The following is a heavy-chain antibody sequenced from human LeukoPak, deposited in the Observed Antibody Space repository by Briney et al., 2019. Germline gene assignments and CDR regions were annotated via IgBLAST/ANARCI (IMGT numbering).Heavy chain of an antibody. D-gene: IGHD2-2*02. CDR3: ARGRGYCSSTSCYTEGYYFDY. CDR2: INHSGST. CDR1: GGSFSGYY. Sequence: SETLSLTCAVYGGSFSGYYWSWIRQPPGKGLEWIGEINHSGSTNYNPSLKSRVTISVDTSKNQFSLKLSSVTAADTTVYYCARGRGYCSSTSCYTEGYYFDYWGQGTLVTVSS. V-gene: IGHV4-34*01. J-gene: IGHJ4*02.